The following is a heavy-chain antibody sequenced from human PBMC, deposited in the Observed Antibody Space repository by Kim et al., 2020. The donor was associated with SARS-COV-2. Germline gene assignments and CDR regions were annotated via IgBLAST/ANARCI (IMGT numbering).Heavy chain of an antibody. D-gene: IGHD2-15*01. V-gene: IGHV1-2*02. Sequence: ASVKVSCKASGYTFTGYYMQWVRQDPGQGLEWMGWINPNSGDTNYGQKFQGRVNMTRDTSINTVYMDLSGLRPDDTAVYYCARDIEYCRGGSCYSVYYGMDVWGQGTTVTVSS. CDR3: ARDIEYCRGGSCYSVYYGMDV. CDR2: INPNSGDT. J-gene: IGHJ6*02. CDR1: GYTFTGYY.